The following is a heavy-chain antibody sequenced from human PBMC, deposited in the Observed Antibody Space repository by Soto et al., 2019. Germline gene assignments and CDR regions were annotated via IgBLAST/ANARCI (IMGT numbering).Heavy chain of an antibody. CDR2: ISGSGGST. CDR3: AKVSRTKYSSSWSEYY. J-gene: IGHJ4*02. D-gene: IGHD6-13*01. Sequence: GSLRLSCAASGFTFSSYAMSWVRQAPGKGLEWVSAISGSGGSTYYADSVKGRFTISRDNSKNTLYLQMNSLRAEDTAVYYCAKVSRTKYSSSWSEYYWGQGTLVTVSS. CDR1: GFTFSSYA. V-gene: IGHV3-23*01.